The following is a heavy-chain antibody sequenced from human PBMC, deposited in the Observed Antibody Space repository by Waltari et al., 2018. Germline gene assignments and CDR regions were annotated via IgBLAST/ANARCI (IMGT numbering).Heavy chain of an antibody. D-gene: IGHD4-17*01. J-gene: IGHJ4*02. Sequence: QVQLQESGPGLVKPSETLSLTCPVPGRSISSHYRIWIRQPPGKGLEWIGYIYYSGSTNYNPSLKSRVTISVDTSKNQFSLKLSSVTAADTAVYYCARGGGDPQNLDYWGQGTLVTVSS. V-gene: IGHV4-59*11. CDR2: IYYSGST. CDR3: ARGGGDPQNLDY. CDR1: GRSISSHY.